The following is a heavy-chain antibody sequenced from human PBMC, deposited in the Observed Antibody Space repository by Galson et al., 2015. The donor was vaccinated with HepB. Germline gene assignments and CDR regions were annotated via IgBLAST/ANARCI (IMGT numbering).Heavy chain of an antibody. CDR1: GYTFSRYR. D-gene: IGHD5-24*01. CDR2: INTYNGNT. J-gene: IGHJ4*02. V-gene: IGHV1-18*01. CDR3: ATGGMATIGGPTFDY. Sequence: SVKVSCKASGYTFSRYRISWVRQAPGQRLEWMGWINTYNGNTNYAKDHQGRVTLTTDTSTSTAYLDLRSLRSDDTAVYYCATGGMATIGGPTFDYWGQGTLVTVSS.